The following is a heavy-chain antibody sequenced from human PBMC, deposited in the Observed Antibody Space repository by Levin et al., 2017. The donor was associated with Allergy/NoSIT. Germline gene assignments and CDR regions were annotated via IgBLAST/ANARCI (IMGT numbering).Heavy chain of an antibody. CDR3: AKVTFSDIVIVPAALNFDY. Sequence: GGSLRLSCAGSGFTFSSYAMSWVRQAPGKGLEWVSAISGSGGNTYYADSVKGRFTISRDNSKNTLYLQMNSLRAEDTAVYYCAKVTFSDIVIVPAALNFDYWGQGTLVTVSS. J-gene: IGHJ4*02. V-gene: IGHV3-23*01. CDR2: ISGSGGNT. CDR1: GFTFSSYA. D-gene: IGHD2-2*01.